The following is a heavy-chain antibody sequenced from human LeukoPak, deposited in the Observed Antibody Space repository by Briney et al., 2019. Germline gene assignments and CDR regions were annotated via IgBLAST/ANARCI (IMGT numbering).Heavy chain of an antibody. CDR1: GFTFRSYH. CDR2: ISSSSSTI. Sequence: GGSLRLSCVGSGFTFRSYHMNWVRQAPGKGLEWVSYISSSSSTIYYADSVKGRFTISRDNAKNSLYLQTNSLRAEDTAVYYCARAQYYSDSTGYYYLHYWGQGTLVTVSS. V-gene: IGHV3-48*01. J-gene: IGHJ4*02. D-gene: IGHD3-22*01. CDR3: ARAQYYSDSTGYYYLHY.